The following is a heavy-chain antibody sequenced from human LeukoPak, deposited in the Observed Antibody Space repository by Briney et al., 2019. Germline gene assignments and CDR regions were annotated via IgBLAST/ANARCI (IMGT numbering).Heavy chain of an antibody. CDR3: ARGYCSSTSCYRRRFDP. CDR2: INHSGST. V-gene: IGHV4-34*01. D-gene: IGHD2-2*01. J-gene: IGHJ5*02. CDR1: GGSFSGYY. Sequence: SETLSLTCAVYGGSFSGYYWSWIRQPPGKGLEWIGEINHSGSTNYNPSLKSRVTISVHTSKNQFSLKLSSATAADTAVYYCARGYCSSTSCYRRRFDPWGQGTLVTVSS.